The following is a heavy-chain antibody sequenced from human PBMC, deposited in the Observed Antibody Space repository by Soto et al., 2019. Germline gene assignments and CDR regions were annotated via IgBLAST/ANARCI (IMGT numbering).Heavy chain of an antibody. Sequence: QVQLVESGGGVVQPGGSLRLSCAASGFTFRNYAMHWVRHAPGKGLECLAVIAYDGSNAFYRDSVKGRFTISRDNSKNTLYPHKNSLRSEDTGVYYWARGDREDILVVVGARPGEYGIDIWGQGTTVTVSS. D-gene: IGHD2-15*01. CDR1: GFTFRNYA. CDR3: ARGDREDILVVVGARPGEYGIDI. J-gene: IGHJ6*02. CDR2: IAYDGSNA. V-gene: IGHV3-30-3*01.